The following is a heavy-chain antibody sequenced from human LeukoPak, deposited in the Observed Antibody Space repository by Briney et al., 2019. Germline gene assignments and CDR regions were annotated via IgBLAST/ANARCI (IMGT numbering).Heavy chain of an antibody. J-gene: IGHJ4*02. Sequence: GGSLRLSCAASGFTFSSYAIHWVRQAPGKGLEWVAVISYDGSNKYYAGSVKGRFTISRDNSKNTLYLQMNSLRAEDTAVYYCARDRGSSSWDYWGQGTLVTVSS. V-gene: IGHV3-30-3*01. CDR3: ARDRGSSSWDY. CDR2: ISYDGSNK. CDR1: GFTFSSYA. D-gene: IGHD6-13*01.